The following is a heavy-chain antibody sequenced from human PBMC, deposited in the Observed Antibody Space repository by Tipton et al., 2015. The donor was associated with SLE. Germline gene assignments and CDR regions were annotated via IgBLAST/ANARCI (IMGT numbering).Heavy chain of an antibody. CDR1: GASISSSGYY. Sequence: TLSLTCTVSGASISSSGYYWGWIRQPPGKGLEWIGSIYYSGSTYYNPSLKSRVTISVDTSKNQFSLKLSSVTAADTAVYYCARVPLAPYCGGDCYGGFDYWGQGTLVTVSS. J-gene: IGHJ4*02. V-gene: IGHV4-39*07. CDR2: IYYSGST. D-gene: IGHD2-21*01. CDR3: ARVPLAPYCGGDCYGGFDY.